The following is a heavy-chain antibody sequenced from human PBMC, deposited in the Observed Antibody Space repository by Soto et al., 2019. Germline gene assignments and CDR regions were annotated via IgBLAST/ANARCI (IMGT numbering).Heavy chain of an antibody. CDR1: GYNFPNYW. D-gene: IGHD4-4*01. CDR2: IYPGDSYT. J-gene: IGHJ4*02. CDR3: ARVPLGGRKGKSSTITQGGHFDY. Sequence: GESLKISCKGSGYNFPNYWIGWVRQLPGKGLEWMGIIYPGDSYTTYSPSFEGQVTISADKSISTAFLEWSSLKASDTAIYYCARVPLGGRKGKSSTITQGGHFDYWGQGTLDTVSS. V-gene: IGHV5-51*01.